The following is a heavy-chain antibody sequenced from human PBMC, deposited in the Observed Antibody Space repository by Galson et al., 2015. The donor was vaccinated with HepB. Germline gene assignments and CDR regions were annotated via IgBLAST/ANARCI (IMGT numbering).Heavy chain of an antibody. Sequence: SVKVSCKASGYTFTSYDINWVRQATGQGLEWMGWMNPNSGNTGYAQKFQGRVTMTRNTSISTAYMELSSLRSEDTAVYYCATRTEIGMDWTPYYYYYMDVWGKGTTVTVSS. CDR1: GYTFTSYD. CDR3: ATRTEIGMDWTPYYYYYMDV. J-gene: IGHJ6*03. V-gene: IGHV1-8*01. D-gene: IGHD3/OR15-3a*01. CDR2: MNPNSGNT.